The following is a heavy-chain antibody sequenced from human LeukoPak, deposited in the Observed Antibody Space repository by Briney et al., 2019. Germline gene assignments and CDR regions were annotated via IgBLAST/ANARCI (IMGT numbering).Heavy chain of an antibody. J-gene: IGHJ6*02. CDR1: GFTFSSYG. CDR2: ISYDGSNK. V-gene: IGHV3-30*03. D-gene: IGHD2-21*02. CDR3: ARVRAYCGGDCYSGYYYYGMDV. Sequence: GGSLRLSCAASGFTFSSYGMHWVRQAPGKGLEWVAVISYDGSNKYYADSVKGRFTISRDNSKNTLYLQMNSLRAEDTAVYYCARVRAYCGGDCYSGYYYYGMDVWGQGTTVTVSS.